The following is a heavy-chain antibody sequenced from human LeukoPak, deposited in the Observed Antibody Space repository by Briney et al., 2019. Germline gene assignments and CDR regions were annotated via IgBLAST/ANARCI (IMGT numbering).Heavy chain of an antibody. CDR3: ARRQAAGYFDY. CDR1: GGSFSGYY. V-gene: IGHV4-34*01. CDR2: INHSGST. J-gene: IGHJ4*02. Sequence: SETLSLTCAVYGGSFSGYYWSWIRQPPGKGLEWIGEINHSGSTNYNPSLKSRVTISVGTSKNQFSLKLSSVTAADTAVYHCARRQAAGYFDYWGQGTLVTVSS. D-gene: IGHD6-13*01.